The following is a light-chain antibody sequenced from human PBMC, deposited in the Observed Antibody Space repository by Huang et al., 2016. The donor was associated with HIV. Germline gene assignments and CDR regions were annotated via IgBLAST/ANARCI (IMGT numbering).Light chain of an antibody. V-gene: IGKV2-28*01. CDR2: LGS. J-gene: IGKJ1*01. CDR1: QSLLHSNGHNY. CDR3: MQGLQTWT. Sequence: DIVMVQSPASLSVTPGEADSITCRSSQSLLHSNGHNYLDWFWQKPGQSPQLLIYLGSSRASGVRDRFSGSGSGTDFTLRINRGEAGDVGIYYCMQGLQTWTFGQGTKVEI.